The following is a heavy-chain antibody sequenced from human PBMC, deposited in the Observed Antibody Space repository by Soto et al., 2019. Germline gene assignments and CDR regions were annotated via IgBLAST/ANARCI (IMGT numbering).Heavy chain of an antibody. V-gene: IGHV3-23*01. CDR1: GFIFKNYA. CDR3: AKDPNGDYVGAFDI. D-gene: IGHD4-17*01. J-gene: IGHJ3*02. CDR2: VTGSGSRT. Sequence: EVQLLESGGALVQPGGSLRLSCAASGFIFKNYAMSWVRQAPGKGLEWVSGVTGSGSRTYYADSVKGRFTISRDNSKNTLSLHMNTLRAEDTAVYHCAKDPNGDYVGAFDIWGQGTMVTVSS.